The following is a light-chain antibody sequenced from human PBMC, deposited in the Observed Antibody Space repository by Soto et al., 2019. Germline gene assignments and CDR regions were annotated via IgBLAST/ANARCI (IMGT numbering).Light chain of an antibody. V-gene: IGLV3-21*02. J-gene: IGLJ2*01. Sequence: SYELTQAPSVSVAPGQTAWVTCGGDDIGDKRVHWYQQRPGQAPVRVVYNDRDRPSGIPERFSGSNSGNTATLTISRVDGGDEADYYCQVWDSSSLHVVFGGGTKLTVL. CDR2: NDR. CDR1: DIGDKR. CDR3: QVWDSSSLHVV.